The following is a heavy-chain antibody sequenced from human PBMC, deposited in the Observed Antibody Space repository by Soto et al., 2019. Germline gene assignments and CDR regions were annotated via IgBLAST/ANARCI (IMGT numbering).Heavy chain of an antibody. CDR3: AKGFTPGIAVAGT. CDR2: ISYDGSNK. J-gene: IGHJ4*02. V-gene: IGHV3-30*18. Sequence: QVQLVESGGGVVQPGRSLRLSCAASGFTFSSYGMHWVRQAPGKGLEWVAVISYDGSNKYYADSVKGRFTISRDNFKNTLYLQMNSLRAEDTAVYYCAKGFTPGIAVAGTWGQGTLVTVSS. CDR1: GFTFSSYG. D-gene: IGHD6-19*01.